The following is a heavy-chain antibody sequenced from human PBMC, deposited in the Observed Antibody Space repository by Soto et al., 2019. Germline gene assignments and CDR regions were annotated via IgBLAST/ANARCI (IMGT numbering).Heavy chain of an antibody. V-gene: IGHV1-18*01. CDR1: DYTFTSYG. CDR2: ISAYNGKT. J-gene: IGHJ5*02. D-gene: IGHD3-9*01. CDR3: ARGAFYDILTGPPPWFDP. Sequence: QVQLGQSGAEVKKPGASVKVSFKASDYTFTSYGISWVRQAPGQGLEWKGWISAYNGKTNYAQKLQGRVTMTTDTSTSTAYMELRSLRSDDTAVYYCARGAFYDILTGPPPWFDPWGQGTLVTVSS.